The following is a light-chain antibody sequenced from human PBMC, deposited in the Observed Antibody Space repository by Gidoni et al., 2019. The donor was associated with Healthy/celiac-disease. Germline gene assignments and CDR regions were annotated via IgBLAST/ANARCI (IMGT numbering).Light chain of an antibody. CDR3: QQYYSYPPA. CDR1: QGISSY. J-gene: IGKJ5*01. V-gene: IGKV1-8*01. Sequence: AIRITQSPSSLSASTGDRVTITCRASQGISSYLAWYQQKPGKAPKLLIYAATTLQSGVPSSFSGSGSGTDFPLTISCLHSEDFATYYCQQYYSYPPAFGQGTRLEIK. CDR2: AAT.